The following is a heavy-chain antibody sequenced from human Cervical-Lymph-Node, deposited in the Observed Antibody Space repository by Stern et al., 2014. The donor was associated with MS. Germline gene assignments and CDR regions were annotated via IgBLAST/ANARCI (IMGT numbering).Heavy chain of an antibody. V-gene: IGHV4-61*02. CDR1: GASISSGGYF. CDR2: IYNNGDT. CDR3: GRFTSAAPGIS. Sequence: QVQLQESGQGLVKPSQTLSLTCTVSGASISSGGYFWSWIRQPAGKGLEWIGRIYNNGDTHYNHSLKSRVTMSLDTSKNQSPLTLASVTATDTAVYYCGRFTSAAPGISWGQGTLVTVSS. D-gene: IGHD6-13*01. J-gene: IGHJ4*02.